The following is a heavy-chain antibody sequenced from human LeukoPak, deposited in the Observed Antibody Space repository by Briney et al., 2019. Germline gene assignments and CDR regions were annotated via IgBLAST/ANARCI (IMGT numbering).Heavy chain of an antibody. V-gene: IGHV1-69*04. CDR3: ASEDVDIVATIGKNWFDP. Sequence: SVKVSCKASGGTFFTYAISWVRQAPGQGLEWMGRIIPMVGTANYAQKFQGRVTITADKSTSTAYMELSSLRSEDTAVYYCASEDVDIVATIGKNWFDPWGQGTLVTVSS. J-gene: IGHJ5*02. CDR1: GGTFFTYA. CDR2: IIPMVGTA. D-gene: IGHD5-12*01.